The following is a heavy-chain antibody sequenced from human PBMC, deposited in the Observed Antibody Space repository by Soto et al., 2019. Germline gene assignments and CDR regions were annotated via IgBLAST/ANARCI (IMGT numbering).Heavy chain of an antibody. CDR1: GGTFSSYA. V-gene: IGHV1-69*01. CDR2: IIPIFGTA. J-gene: IGHJ4*02. D-gene: IGHD6-13*01. Sequence: QVQLVQSGAEVKKPGSSVKVSCKASGGTFSSYAISWVRQAPGQGLEWMGGIIPIFGTANYAQKFQGRVTNTADESTSTAYMELSSLRSEDTAVYYCASPTPNSSSWYKAPDYWGQGTLVTVSS. CDR3: ASPTPNSSSWYKAPDY.